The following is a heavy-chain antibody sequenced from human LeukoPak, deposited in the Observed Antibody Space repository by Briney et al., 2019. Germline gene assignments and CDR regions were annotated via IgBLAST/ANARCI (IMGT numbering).Heavy chain of an antibody. Sequence: SETLSLTCTVSGGSISSSSYYWGWIRQPPGKGLEWIGSIYYSGSTYYNPSLKSRVTISVDTSKNQFSLKLSSVTAADTAVYYYARRGYYYDSSGYRYWGQGTLVTVSS. V-gene: IGHV4-39*01. CDR1: GGSISSSSYY. CDR2: IYYSGST. CDR3: ARRGYYYDSSGYRY. D-gene: IGHD3-22*01. J-gene: IGHJ4*02.